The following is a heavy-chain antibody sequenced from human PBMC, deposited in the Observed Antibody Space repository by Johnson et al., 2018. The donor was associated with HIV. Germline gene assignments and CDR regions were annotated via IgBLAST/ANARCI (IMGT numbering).Heavy chain of an antibody. V-gene: IGHV3-30-3*01. CDR3: ARFPPGERDDAFDI. J-gene: IGHJ3*02. D-gene: IGHD1-1*01. CDR1: GFTVNSNY. Sequence: QMLLVESGGGLVQPGGSLRLSCAASGFTVNSNYMSWVRQAPGKGLEWVAVISYDGSNKYYADSVKGRFTISRDNSKNTLYLQMNSLRAEDTAVYYCARFPPGERDDAFDIWGQGTMVTVSS. CDR2: ISYDGSNK.